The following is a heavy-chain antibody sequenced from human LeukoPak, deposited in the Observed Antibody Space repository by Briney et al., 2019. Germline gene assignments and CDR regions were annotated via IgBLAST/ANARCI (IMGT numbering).Heavy chain of an antibody. Sequence: PSETLSLTCAVYGGSFSGYYWSWIRQPPGKGLEWIGEINHSGSTNYNPSLKSRVTISVDTSKNQFSLKLSSVTAADTAVYYCARGLRSLLWFGGDLDYWGQGTLVTVSS. J-gene: IGHJ4*02. D-gene: IGHD3-10*01. V-gene: IGHV4-34*01. CDR1: GGSFSGYY. CDR3: ARGLRSLLWFGGDLDY. CDR2: INHSGST.